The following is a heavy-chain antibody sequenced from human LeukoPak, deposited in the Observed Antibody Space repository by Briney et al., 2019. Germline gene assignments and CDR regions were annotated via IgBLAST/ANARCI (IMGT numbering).Heavy chain of an antibody. CDR3: ARDGGAAEDWFDP. J-gene: IGHJ5*02. V-gene: IGHV4-34*01. D-gene: IGHD6-13*01. CDR1: GGSFSGYY. CDR2: INHSGST. Sequence: SETLSLTCAVYGGSFSGYYWSWIRQPPGKGLEWIGEINHSGSTYYNPSLESRVTISVDTSKNQFSLKLSSVTAADTAVYYCARDGGAAEDWFDPWGQGTLVTVSS.